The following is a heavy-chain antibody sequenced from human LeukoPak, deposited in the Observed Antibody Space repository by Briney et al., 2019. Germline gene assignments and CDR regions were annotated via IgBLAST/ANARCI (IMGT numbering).Heavy chain of an antibody. CDR2: INHSGST. D-gene: IGHD3-22*01. CDR3: ARLNYYDSSGYYHPYYYYYYMDV. V-gene: IGHV4-34*01. J-gene: IGHJ6*03. Sequence: PSETLSLTCAVYGGSFGGYYWSWIRQPPGKGLEWIGEINHSGSTNYNPSLKSRVTISVDTSKNQFSLKLSSVTAADTAVYYCARLNYYDSSGYYHPYYYYYYMDVWGKGTTVTVSS. CDR1: GGSFGGYY.